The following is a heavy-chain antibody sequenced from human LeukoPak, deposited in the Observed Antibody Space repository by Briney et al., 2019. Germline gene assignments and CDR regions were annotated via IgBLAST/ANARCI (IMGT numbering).Heavy chain of an antibody. V-gene: IGHV3-7*01. D-gene: IGHD2-21*01. CDR3: ATYRGLDF. J-gene: IGHJ4*02. CDR2: IKEDGIEK. Sequence: GVSLTLSCAASGFTLCRYWMSWVRQAPGKGLEWVANIKEDGIEKNFVDSVKGRFTISRDNAKNSLYLQMDRLRADDTAVYYCATYRGLDFGGQGTLVTVSS. CDR1: GFTLCRYW.